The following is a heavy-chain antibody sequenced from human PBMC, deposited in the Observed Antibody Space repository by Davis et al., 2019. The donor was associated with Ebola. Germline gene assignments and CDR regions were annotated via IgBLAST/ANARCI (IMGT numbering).Heavy chain of an antibody. CDR3: ARDQGYYEDAFDI. CDR1: GGTISSSNL. J-gene: IGHJ3*02. D-gene: IGHD1-26*01. CDR2: IYHSGST. V-gene: IGHV4-4*02. Sequence: SETLSLTCAVSGGTISSSNLWSCLRQHPGKGLEWIGEIYHSGSTNYNPSLKSRVTISVDKSKNQFSLKLSSVTAADTAVYYCARDQGYYEDAFDIWGQGTMVTVSS.